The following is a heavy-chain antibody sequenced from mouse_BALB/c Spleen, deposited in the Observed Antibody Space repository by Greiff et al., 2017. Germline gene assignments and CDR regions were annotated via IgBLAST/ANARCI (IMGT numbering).Heavy chain of an antibody. Sequence: QVQLQQSGAELAKPGASVKMSCKASGYTFTSYWMHWVKQRPGQGLEWIGYINPSTGYTEYNQKFKDKATLTADKSSSTAYMQLSSLTSEDSAVYYCANGPRYSLYWGQGTTLTVSS. CDR1: GYTFTSYW. V-gene: IGHV1-7*01. CDR3: ANGPRYSLY. CDR2: INPSTGYT. D-gene: IGHD1-1*01. J-gene: IGHJ2*01.